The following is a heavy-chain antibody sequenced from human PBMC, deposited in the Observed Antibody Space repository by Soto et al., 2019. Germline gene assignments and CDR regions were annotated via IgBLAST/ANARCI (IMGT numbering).Heavy chain of an antibody. D-gene: IGHD6-13*01. CDR3: AVRSGDIAAAAPFDY. Sequence: SETLSLTCTVSGGSISSSSYYWGWIRQPPGKGLEWIGSIYYSGSTYYNPSLKSRVTISVDTSKNQFSLKLSSVTAADTAVYYCAVRSGDIAAAAPFDYWGQGTLVTVSS. CDR2: IYYSGST. CDR1: GGSISSSSYY. J-gene: IGHJ4*02. V-gene: IGHV4-39*07.